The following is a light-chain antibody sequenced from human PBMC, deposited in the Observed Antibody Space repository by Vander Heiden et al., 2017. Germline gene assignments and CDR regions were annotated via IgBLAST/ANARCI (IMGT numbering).Light chain of an antibody. CDR2: EVN. CDR1: SSDVGGYNY. V-gene: IGLV2-11*01. CDR3: CSYAGSFRV. Sequence: QSALTHPRPVSGSPGKSVTISCAGTSSDVGGYNYVSWYQQHPGKAPKLMIYEVNKRPSGVPDRFSGSKSDNTASLTISGLQAEDEADYYCCSYAGSFRVFGTGTKVTVL. J-gene: IGLJ1*01.